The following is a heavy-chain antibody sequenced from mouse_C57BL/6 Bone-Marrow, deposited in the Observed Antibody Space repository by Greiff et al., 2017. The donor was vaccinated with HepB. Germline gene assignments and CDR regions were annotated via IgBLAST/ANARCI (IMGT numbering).Heavy chain of an antibody. Sequence: VKLVESGPGLVQPSQSLSITCTVSGFSLTSYGVHWVRQSPGKGLEWLGVIWRGGSTDYNAAFMSRLSITKDNSKSQVFFKMNSLQADDTAIYYCAKPYYDYDWFAYWGQGALVTVSA. J-gene: IGHJ3*01. CDR1: GFSLTSYG. D-gene: IGHD2-4*01. CDR2: IWRGGST. V-gene: IGHV2-5*01. CDR3: AKPYYDYDWFAY.